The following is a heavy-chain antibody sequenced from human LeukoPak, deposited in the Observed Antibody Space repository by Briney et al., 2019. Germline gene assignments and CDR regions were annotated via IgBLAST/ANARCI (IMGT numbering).Heavy chain of an antibody. D-gene: IGHD3-16*02. Sequence: PSETLSLTCTVSGYSISSGYYWGWIRQPPGKGLEWIGSIYHSGSTYYNPSLKSRVTISVDTSKNQFSLKLSSVTAADTAVYYCASYVWGSYRYYYFDYWGQGTLVTVSS. CDR2: IYHSGST. CDR1: GYSISSGYY. V-gene: IGHV4-38-2*02. J-gene: IGHJ4*02. CDR3: ASYVWGSYRYYYFDY.